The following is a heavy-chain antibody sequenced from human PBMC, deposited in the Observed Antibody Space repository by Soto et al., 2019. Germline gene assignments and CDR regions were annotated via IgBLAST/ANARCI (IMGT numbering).Heavy chain of an antibody. J-gene: IGHJ6*02. CDR1: GFRFSGYS. D-gene: IGHD2-2*01. Sequence: GRPLRLSCAASGFRFSGYSMNWVRQAPGRGLEWVAVISYDGSNKYYADSVKGRFTISRDNSKNTLYLQMNSLRAEDTAVYYCAKDLNQPLPIGYYYYGMHVWGQGTTVTVSS. CDR3: AKDLNQPLPIGYYYYGMHV. V-gene: IGHV3-30*18. CDR2: ISYDGSNK.